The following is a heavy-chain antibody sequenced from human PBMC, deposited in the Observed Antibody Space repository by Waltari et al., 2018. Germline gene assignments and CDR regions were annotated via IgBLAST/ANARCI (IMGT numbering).Heavy chain of an antibody. CDR3: ARDRTERGYAFDI. Sequence: QVQLQESGPGLVKPSQTLSLTCTVSGGSISSGSYYWSWIRQPAGKGLEWIGRIYTSGSTNYNPSLKSRVTISVDTSKNQFSLKLSSVTAADTAVYYCARDRTERGYAFDIWGQGTMVTVSS. CDR2: IYTSGST. D-gene: IGHD1-1*01. CDR1: GGSISSGSYY. J-gene: IGHJ3*02. V-gene: IGHV4-61*02.